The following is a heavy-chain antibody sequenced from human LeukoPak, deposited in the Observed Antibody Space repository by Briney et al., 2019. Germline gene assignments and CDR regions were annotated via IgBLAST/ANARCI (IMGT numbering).Heavy chain of an antibody. V-gene: IGHV3-15*01. CDR2: IKSKTDGGTT. D-gene: IGHD2-2*01. Sequence: GGSLRLSCAASGFTFSNAWMSWVRQAPGKGLEWVGRIKSKTDGGTTDYAAPVIGRFTISRDDSKNTLYLQMNSLKTEDTAVYYCTTGRPVGIVPAAGDFHWGQGTLVTVSS. CDR3: TTGRPVGIVPAAGDFH. J-gene: IGHJ4*02. CDR1: GFTFSNAW.